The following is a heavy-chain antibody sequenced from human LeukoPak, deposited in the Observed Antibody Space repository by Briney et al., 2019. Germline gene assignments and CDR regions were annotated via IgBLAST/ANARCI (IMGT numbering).Heavy chain of an antibody. Sequence: GASVKVSCKASGYTFTSYATPWVRQAPGQRLEWMGWINAGNGNTKYSQKFQGRVTITRDTSASTAYMELSSLRSEDTAVYYCARVKYSYGYYGMDVWGQRTTVTVSS. D-gene: IGHD5-18*01. J-gene: IGHJ6*02. CDR2: INAGNGNT. CDR3: ARVKYSYGYYGMDV. CDR1: GYTFTSYA. V-gene: IGHV1-3*01.